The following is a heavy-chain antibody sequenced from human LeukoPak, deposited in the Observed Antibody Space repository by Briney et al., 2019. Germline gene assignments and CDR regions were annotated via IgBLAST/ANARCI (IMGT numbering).Heavy chain of an antibody. D-gene: IGHD2-2*01. J-gene: IGHJ3*02. CDR1: GFTVSSNY. V-gene: IGHV3-53*01. CDR2: IYSGGST. Sequence: GGSLRLSCAASGFTVSSNYMSWVRQAPGKGLEWVSVIYSGGSTYYADSAKGRFTISRDNSKNTLYLQMNSLRAEDTAVYYCARDRGPYQLLDPTATHDAFDIWGQGTMVTVSS. CDR3: ARDRGPYQLLDPTATHDAFDI.